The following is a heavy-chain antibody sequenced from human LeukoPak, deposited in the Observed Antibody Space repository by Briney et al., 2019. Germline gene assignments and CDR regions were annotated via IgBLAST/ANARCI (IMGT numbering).Heavy chain of an antibody. CDR1: GFTFSDYY. CDR2: ISSSTGYT. V-gene: IGHV3-11*05. J-gene: IGHJ5*02. CDR3: ARDYYDSGSYGWFDP. Sequence: GGSLRLSCAASGFTFSDYYMSWIRQAPGKGLEWFSHISSSTGYTKYADSVKGRFTISRDNAKNSLYLEMNSLRAEDTALYYCARDYYDSGSYGWFDPWGHGTLVTVSS. D-gene: IGHD3-10*01.